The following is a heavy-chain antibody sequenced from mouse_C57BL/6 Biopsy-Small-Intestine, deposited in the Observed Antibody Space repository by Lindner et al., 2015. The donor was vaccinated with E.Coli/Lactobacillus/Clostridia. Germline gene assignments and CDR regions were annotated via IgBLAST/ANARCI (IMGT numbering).Heavy chain of an antibody. CDR2: INPSTGGT. CDR1: GYSSTGYY. J-gene: IGHJ3*01. D-gene: IGHD3-3*01. Sequence: VQLQESGPELVKPGASVKISCKASGYSSTGYYMNWVKQSPEKSLEWIGEINPSTGGTTYNQKFKAKATLTVDKSSSTAYMQLKSLTSEDSAVYYCARQEGPWFAYWGQGTLVTVSA. CDR3: ARQEGPWFAY. V-gene: IGHV1-42*01.